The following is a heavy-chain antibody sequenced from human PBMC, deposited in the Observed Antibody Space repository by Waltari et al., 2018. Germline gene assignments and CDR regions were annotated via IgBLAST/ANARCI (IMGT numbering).Heavy chain of an antibody. D-gene: IGHD4-17*01. J-gene: IGHJ4*02. CDR3: ARGSKFGDYGDLDY. V-gene: IGHV1-69*01. CDR1: GDGFEPSA. Sequence: VQLVQSGAEVKKPGSSVRVSCKTSGDGFEPSAISWVRQAPGKGLEWMGGIIPMFNNPNYAQRFEGTVTITADESTSTGYMELTGLTSEDTAIYYCARGSKFGDYGDLDYWGQGTLVTVS. CDR2: IIPMFNNP.